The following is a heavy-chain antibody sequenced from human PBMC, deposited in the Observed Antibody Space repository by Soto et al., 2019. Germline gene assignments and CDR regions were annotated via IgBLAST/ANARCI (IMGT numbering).Heavy chain of an antibody. J-gene: IGHJ6*02. D-gene: IGHD3-10*01. CDR2: IYPGDSDT. CDR1: GYSFTRYW. CDR3: ARAWRFGDYYYYGMDV. V-gene: IGHV5-51*01. Sequence: ESLTISCTCSGYSFTRYWIGWVRQMPGKGLEWMGIIYPGDSDTRYSPSFQGQVTISADKSISTAYLQWSSLKASDTAMYYCARAWRFGDYYYYGMDVWGQGTTVTVSS.